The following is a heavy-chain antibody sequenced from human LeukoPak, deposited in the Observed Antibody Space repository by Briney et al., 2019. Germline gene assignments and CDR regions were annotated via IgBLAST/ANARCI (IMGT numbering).Heavy chain of an antibody. D-gene: IGHD5-18*01. CDR3: ARDRSGYSYGYFDY. Sequence: SETLSLTCTVSGCSFSGYYWSWLRQPPGKGLEWIGYIYYSGNTNYNPSLTSRVTISVDTSKNQFSLKLSSVTAADTAVYSCARDRSGYSYGYFDYWGQGTLVTVSS. J-gene: IGHJ4*02. CDR1: GCSFSGYY. V-gene: IGHV4-59*01. CDR2: IYYSGNT.